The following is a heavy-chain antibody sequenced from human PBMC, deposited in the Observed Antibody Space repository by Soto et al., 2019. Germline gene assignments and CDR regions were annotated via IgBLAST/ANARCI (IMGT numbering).Heavy chain of an antibody. CDR3: AASIVVVPYGMDV. D-gene: IGHD2-2*01. J-gene: IGHJ6*02. CDR1: GGSFSGYY. V-gene: IGHV4-34*01. Sequence: KPSETLSLTCAVYGGSFSGYYWSWIRQPPGKGLEWIGEINHSGSTNYNPSLKSRVTISVDTSKNQFSLKLSSVTAADTAVYYCAASIVVVPYGMDVWGQGXTVTVYS. CDR2: INHSGST.